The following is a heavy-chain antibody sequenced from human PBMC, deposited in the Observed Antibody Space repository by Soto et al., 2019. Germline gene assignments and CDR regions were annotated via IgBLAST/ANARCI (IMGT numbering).Heavy chain of an antibody. J-gene: IGHJ5*02. V-gene: IGHV3-23*01. D-gene: IGHD2-2*01. CDR2: ISGSGGST. CDR1: GFTFSNYA. CDR3: TKESYCSSSRCWGDNWFDP. Sequence: GGSLRLSCAASGFTFSNYAMSWVRQAPGKGLEWVSHISGSGGSTHYADSMKGRLTISRDNSKNTLYLQMNSLRADDTAVYFCTKESYCSSSRCWGDNWFDPWGQGTLVTVSS.